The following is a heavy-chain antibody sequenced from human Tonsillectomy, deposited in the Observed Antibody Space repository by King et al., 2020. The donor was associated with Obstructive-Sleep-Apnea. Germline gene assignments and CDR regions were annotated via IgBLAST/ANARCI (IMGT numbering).Heavy chain of an antibody. D-gene: IGHD6-19*01. CDR1: GGSISSGDYY. V-gene: IGHV4-30-4*01. CDR2: IYHSGST. Sequence: QLQESGPGLVKPSQTLSLTCTVSGGSISSGDYYWSWIRQPPGKGLEWIGYIYHSGSTYYNPSLTGRVTISVDTSKNQFSLKLNSVTAADTAVYYCARGGIEVAGYFDYWGQGTLVTVSS. CDR3: ARGGIEVAGYFDY. J-gene: IGHJ4*02.